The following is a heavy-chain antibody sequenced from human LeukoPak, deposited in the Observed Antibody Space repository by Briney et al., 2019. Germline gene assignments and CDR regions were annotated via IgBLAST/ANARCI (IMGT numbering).Heavy chain of an antibody. CDR2: IRFDGSNQ. D-gene: IGHD3-10*01. Sequence: GVSLRLSCAASGLTFSYFGMHWVRQAPGKGLEWVSYIRFDGSNQYYTDSVKGRFGISRDNSKNTVYLQMNSLRTEDTAVYYCAKRAGSAWSAGAWGQGTLVTVSS. CDR3: AKRAGSAWSAGA. V-gene: IGHV3-30*02. CDR1: GLTFSYFG. J-gene: IGHJ5*02.